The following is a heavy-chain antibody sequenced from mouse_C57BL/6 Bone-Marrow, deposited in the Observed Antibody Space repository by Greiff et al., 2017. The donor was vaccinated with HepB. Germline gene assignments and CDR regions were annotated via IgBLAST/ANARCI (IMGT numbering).Heavy chain of an antibody. CDR2: IDPSDSET. D-gene: IGHD1-1*01. CDR3: ATHYYGSSYSVYYAMDY. V-gene: IGHV1-52*01. Sequence: VQLQQPGAELVRPGSSVKLSCKASGYTFTSYWMHWVKQRPIQGLEWIGNIDPSDSETHYNQKFKDKATLTVDKSSSTAYMQLSSLTSEDSAVYYCATHYYGSSYSVYYAMDYWGQGTSVTVSS. CDR1: GYTFTSYW. J-gene: IGHJ4*01.